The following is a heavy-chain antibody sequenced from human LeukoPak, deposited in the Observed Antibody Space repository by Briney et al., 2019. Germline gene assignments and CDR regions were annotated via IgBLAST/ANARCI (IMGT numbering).Heavy chain of an antibody. Sequence: ASVKVSCKASGYTFMYYYIHWVRQAPGQGLEWMGLINPSRGATTSAPKFRGRFTMTRDTSTSTVYMELSSLRSEDTAIYYCAREGYCSGGRCSPLESWGQGTLVTVSS. D-gene: IGHD2-15*01. J-gene: IGHJ5*02. CDR1: GYTFMYYY. V-gene: IGHV1-46*01. CDR3: AREGYCSGGRCSPLES. CDR2: INPSRGAT.